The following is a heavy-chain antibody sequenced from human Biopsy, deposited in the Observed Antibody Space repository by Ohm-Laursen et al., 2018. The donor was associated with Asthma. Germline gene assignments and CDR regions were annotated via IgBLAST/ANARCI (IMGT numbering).Heavy chain of an antibody. CDR1: GFSFDDCA. J-gene: IGHJ4*01. D-gene: IGHD3-22*01. Sequence: SLRLSCAASGFSFDDCAMHWVRQAPGKGLEWVSRISWNSGNIDYAVSVKGRFTISRDNAKNSLYLQMQSPRPEDTAFYYCAKSADYYDSTDYLDFWGRGTLVTVAS. V-gene: IGHV3-9*01. CDR3: AKSADYYDSTDYLDF. CDR2: ISWNSGNI.